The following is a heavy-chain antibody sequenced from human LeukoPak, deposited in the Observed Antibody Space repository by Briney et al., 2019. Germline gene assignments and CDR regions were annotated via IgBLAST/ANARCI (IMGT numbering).Heavy chain of an antibody. CDR3: ARGYSSSWRDFFDY. CDR1: GYTFTSYY. V-gene: IGHV1-46*01. D-gene: IGHD6-13*01. Sequence: ASVKVSCKASGYTFTSYYLHWVRQAPGQGLEWMGIINPSGGGTTYAQKFQGRVTMTRDTSTSTVCMELSSLRSDDTAVYYCARGYSSSWRDFFDYWGQGTLVTVSS. J-gene: IGHJ4*02. CDR2: INPSGGGT.